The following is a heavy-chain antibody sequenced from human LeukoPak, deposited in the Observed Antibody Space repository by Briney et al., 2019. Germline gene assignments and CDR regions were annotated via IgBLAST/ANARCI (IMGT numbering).Heavy chain of an antibody. CDR2: ISSSSSYI. CDR3: ATSEYSSGWLDY. Sequence: GGSLRLSCAASGFTFSSYSMNWVRQAPGKGLEWVSSISSSSSYIYYADSVKGRFTISRDNAKNSLYLQMNSLRAEDTAVYHCATSEYSSGWLDYWGQGTLVTVSS. J-gene: IGHJ4*02. V-gene: IGHV3-21*04. D-gene: IGHD6-19*01. CDR1: GFTFSSYS.